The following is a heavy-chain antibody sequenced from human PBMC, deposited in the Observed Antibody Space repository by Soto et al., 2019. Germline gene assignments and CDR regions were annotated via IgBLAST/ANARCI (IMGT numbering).Heavy chain of an antibody. Sequence: QVQLVESGGGVVQPGRSLRLSCAASGFTFSSFGMHWVRQAPDKGLQWVAVISYDGSDKYYADSVKGRFTISRDDSTNTMYLQMNSLRPEDTAVYYCAKTSGYDYAWGSSGLDPWGQGTLVTVSS. CDR3: AKTSGYDYAWGSSGLDP. J-gene: IGHJ5*02. D-gene: IGHD3-16*01. CDR1: GFTFSSFG. CDR2: ISYDGSDK. V-gene: IGHV3-30*18.